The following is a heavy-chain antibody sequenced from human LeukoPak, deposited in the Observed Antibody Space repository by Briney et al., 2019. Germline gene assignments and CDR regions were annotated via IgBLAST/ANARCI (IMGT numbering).Heavy chain of an antibody. D-gene: IGHD1-1*01. Sequence: ASVKVSCKASGYTFTSYDINWVRQATGQGLEWMGWMNPNNGATNYAQKFQGGVTMTRDTSITTTYMELSRLTSDDTAVYYYARYNWNDVVSALDYWGQGTLVTVSS. CDR2: MNPNNGAT. CDR3: ARYNWNDVVSALDY. J-gene: IGHJ4*02. CDR1: GYTFTSYD. V-gene: IGHV1-2*02.